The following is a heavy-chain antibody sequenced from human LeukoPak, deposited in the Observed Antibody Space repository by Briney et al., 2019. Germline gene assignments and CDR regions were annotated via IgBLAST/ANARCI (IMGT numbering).Heavy chain of an antibody. V-gene: IGHV4-31*03. CDR3: AREAAYGSGSLFDY. CDR2: IYYSGST. D-gene: IGHD3-10*01. J-gene: IGHJ4*02. Sequence: SQTLSLTCTVSGGSISSGGYYWSWIRQHPGKGLEWIGYIYYSGSTYYNPSLKSRVTIPVDTSKNQFSLKLSSVTAADTAVYYCAREAAYGSGSLFDYWGQGTLVTVSS. CDR1: GGSISSGGYY.